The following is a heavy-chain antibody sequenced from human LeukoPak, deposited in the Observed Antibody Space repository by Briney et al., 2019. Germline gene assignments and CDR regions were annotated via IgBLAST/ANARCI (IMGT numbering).Heavy chain of an antibody. D-gene: IGHD4-17*01. CDR1: GGSFSGYY. V-gene: IGHV4-34*01. CDR3: ARAGYGDSEQDFDY. CDR2: INHSGST. Sequence: SETLSLTCAVYGGSFSGYYWSWIRQPPGKGLEWIGEINHSGSTNYNPSLKSRVTISVDTSKNQFSLKLSSVTAADTAVYYCARAGYGDSEQDFDYWGQGTLVTVSS. J-gene: IGHJ4*02.